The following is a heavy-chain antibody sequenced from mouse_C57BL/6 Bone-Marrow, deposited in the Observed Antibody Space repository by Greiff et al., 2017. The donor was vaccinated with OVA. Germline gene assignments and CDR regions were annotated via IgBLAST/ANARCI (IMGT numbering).Heavy chain of an antibody. CDR1: GFTFSSYG. CDR3: ARQGVGGYYVHFDY. CDR2: ISSGGSYT. D-gene: IGHD2-3*01. Sequence: EVQLQESGGDLVKPGGSLKLSCAASGFTFSSYGMSWVRQTPDKRLEWVATISSGGSYTHYPDSVKGRFTISRDNAKNTLYLQMSSLKSEDTAMYYCARQGVGGYYVHFDYWGQGTTLTVSS. J-gene: IGHJ2*01. V-gene: IGHV5-6*01.